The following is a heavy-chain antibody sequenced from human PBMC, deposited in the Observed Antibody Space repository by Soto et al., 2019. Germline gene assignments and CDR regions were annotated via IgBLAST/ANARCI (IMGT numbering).Heavy chain of an antibody. V-gene: IGHV3-13*05. J-gene: IGHJ4*02. CDR3: ARAFSSSGWYYFDY. D-gene: IGHD6-19*01. CDR1: GFTFSSYD. Sequence: PGGSLRLSCAASGFTFSSYDMHWVRQATGKGLEWVSAIGTAGDPYYPGSVKGRFTISRENAKNSLYLQMNSLRAGDTAVYYCARAFSSSGWYYFDYWGQGTLVTVSS. CDR2: IGTAGDP.